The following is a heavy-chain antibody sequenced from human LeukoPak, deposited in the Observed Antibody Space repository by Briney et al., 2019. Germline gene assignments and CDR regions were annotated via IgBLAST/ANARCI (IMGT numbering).Heavy chain of an antibody. D-gene: IGHD6-19*01. CDR1: GGSISSYY. CDR3: ARVMWLVDLLAAFDI. V-gene: IGHV4-59*01. J-gene: IGHJ3*02. CDR2: IYYSGST. Sequence: SETLSLTCTVSGGSISSYYWSWIRQPPGKGLGWIGYIYYSGSTNYNPSLKSRVTISVDTSKNQFSLKLSSVTAADTAVYYCARVMWLVDLLAAFDIWGQGTMVTVSS.